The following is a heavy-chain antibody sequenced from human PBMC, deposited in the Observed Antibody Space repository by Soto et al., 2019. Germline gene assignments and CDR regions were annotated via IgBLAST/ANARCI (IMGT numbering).Heavy chain of an antibody. CDR1: GGSISSYY. CDR2: IYYSGST. V-gene: IGHV4-59*12. CDR3: AREVYYDILTGYYGNWFDP. J-gene: IGHJ5*02. Sequence: SETLSLTCTVSGGSISSYYWSWIRQPPGKGLEWIGEIYYSGSTNYNPSLKSRVTISVDKSKNQFSLKLSSVTAADTAVYYCAREVYYDILTGYYGNWFDPWGQGTLVTVSS. D-gene: IGHD3-9*01.